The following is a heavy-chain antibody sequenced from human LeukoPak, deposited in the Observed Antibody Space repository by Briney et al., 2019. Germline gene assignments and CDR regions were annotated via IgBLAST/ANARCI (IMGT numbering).Heavy chain of an antibody. Sequence: ASVKVSGKLPRYTLTESCLPWVAQAPGKGLEWMGGFDPEDGETIYAQTFQGRVTMTEDTSTDTAYMELRSLRSKDTAVYFCATDHIIVRGVIGASWTASFDYWGQGTLVTVSS. CDR2: FDPEDGET. V-gene: IGHV1-24*01. J-gene: IGHJ4*02. CDR3: ATDHIIVRGVIGASWTASFDY. D-gene: IGHD3-10*01. CDR1: RYTLTESC.